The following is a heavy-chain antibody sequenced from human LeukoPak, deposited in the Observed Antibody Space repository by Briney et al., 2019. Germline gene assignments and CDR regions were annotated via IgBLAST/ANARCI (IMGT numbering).Heavy chain of an antibody. V-gene: IGHV3-23*01. J-gene: IGHJ4*02. Sequence: GGSLRLSCAASGFTFSTYAMNWVRQAPGKGLEWVSAISSTGGSTYYADSVKGRFTISRDNSENTLFLQMDSLRAEDTAVYYCASRPYSSNWYYFNFWGQGTLVTVSS. CDR1: GFTFSTYA. D-gene: IGHD6-13*01. CDR3: ASRPYSSNWYYFNF. CDR2: ISSTGGST.